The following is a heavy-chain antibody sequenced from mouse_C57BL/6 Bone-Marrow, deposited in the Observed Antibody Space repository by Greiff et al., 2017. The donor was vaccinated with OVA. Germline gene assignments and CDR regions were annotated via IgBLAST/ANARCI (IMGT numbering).Heavy chain of an antibody. CDR3: VRGWPFAY. D-gene: IGHD2-3*01. J-gene: IGHJ3*01. V-gene: IGHV10-1*01. Sequence: EVKLVESGGGLVQPTGSLKLSCAASGFSFNTYAMNWVRQAPGKGLEWVARIRSKSNNYATYYADSVKDRFTISRDDSESMLYLQMNNLKTEDTAMYYCVRGWPFAYWGQGTLVTVSA. CDR2: IRSKSNNYAT. CDR1: GFSFNTYA.